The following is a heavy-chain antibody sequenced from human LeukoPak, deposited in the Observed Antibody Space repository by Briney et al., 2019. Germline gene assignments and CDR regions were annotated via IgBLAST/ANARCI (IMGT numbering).Heavy chain of an antibody. V-gene: IGHV1-8*01. D-gene: IGHD6-19*01. CDR1: GYTFTSYD. CDR3: ASWGYSSGWYFAFDI. Sequence: ASVKVSFKASGYTFTSYDINWVRQATGQGLEWMGWMNPNSGNTGYAQKFQGRVTMTRNTSISTAYMELSSVTAADTAVYYCASWGYSSGWYFAFDIWGQGTMVTVSS. CDR2: MNPNSGNT. J-gene: IGHJ3*02.